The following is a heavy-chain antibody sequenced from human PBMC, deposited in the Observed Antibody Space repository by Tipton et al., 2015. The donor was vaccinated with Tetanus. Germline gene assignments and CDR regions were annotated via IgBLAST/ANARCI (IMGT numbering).Heavy chain of an antibody. V-gene: IGHV4-59*12. D-gene: IGHD1-1*01. J-gene: IGHJ6*02. CDR1: GGSLSSSH. Sequence: TLSLTCTVSGGSLSSSHWAWIRQPPGKGLEWIGKITYSRTTNYNSSLKSRVTMSLDTSTSQFSLRLTSVTAADTAMYYCVTVNFPNYYHYGMDVWGQGTTVTVSS. CDR2: ITYSRTT. CDR3: VTVNFPNYYHYGMDV.